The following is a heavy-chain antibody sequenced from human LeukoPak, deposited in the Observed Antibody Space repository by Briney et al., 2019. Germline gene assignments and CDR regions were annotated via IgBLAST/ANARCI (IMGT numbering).Heavy chain of an antibody. Sequence: QPGRSLRLSCAASGFSFDDYAMSWVRQAPGKGLEWVSAISGSGGSTYYADSVKGRFTISRDNSKNTLYLQMNSLRAEDTAVYYCAKCGIAAAGTVYYYGMDVWGQGTTVTVSS. CDR3: AKCGIAAAGTVYYYGMDV. J-gene: IGHJ6*02. CDR1: GFSFDDYA. D-gene: IGHD6-13*01. V-gene: IGHV3-23*01. CDR2: ISGSGGST.